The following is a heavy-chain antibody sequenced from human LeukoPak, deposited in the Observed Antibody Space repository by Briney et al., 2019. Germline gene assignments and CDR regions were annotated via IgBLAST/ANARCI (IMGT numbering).Heavy chain of an antibody. CDR2: IYYSGST. J-gene: IGHJ4*02. D-gene: IGHD2-2*01. V-gene: IGHV4-59*01. CDR1: GGSISSYY. CDR3: ARGVPRWAYFDY. Sequence: SETLSLTCTVSGGSISSYYWSWIRQPPGKGLEWIGYIYYSGSTNYNPSLKSRVTISVHTSKNQFSLKLSSVTAADTAVYYCARGVPRWAYFDYWGQGTLVTVSS.